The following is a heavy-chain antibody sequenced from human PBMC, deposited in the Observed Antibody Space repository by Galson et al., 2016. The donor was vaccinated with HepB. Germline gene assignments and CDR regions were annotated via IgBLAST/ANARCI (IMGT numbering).Heavy chain of an antibody. CDR1: GFTLVGNG. J-gene: IGHJ4*02. CDR3: SGHGGGSA. CDR2: IVRGGNT. D-gene: IGHD1-26*01. V-gene: IGHV3-23*01. Sequence: SLRLSCAVSGFTLVGNGFSWVRQAPGKGLEWVSDIVRGGNTFYADSVKGRFTISKDISKNTLYLQMNSLRVEDTAIYYCSGHGGGSAWGQGTLFTVSS.